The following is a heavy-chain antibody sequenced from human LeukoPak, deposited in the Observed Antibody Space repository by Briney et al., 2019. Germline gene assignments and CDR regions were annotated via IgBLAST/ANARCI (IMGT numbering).Heavy chain of an antibody. CDR3: AKDKYYDSSGPEDY. CDR2: ISWNSGGI. CDR1: GFTFDDYA. J-gene: IGHJ4*02. Sequence: GGSLRLSCAASGFTFDDYAMHWVRQAPGKGLEWVSGISWNSGGIGYADSVKGRFTISRDNAKNSLYLQMNSLRAEDTALYYCAKDKYYDSSGPEDYWGQGTLVTVSS. V-gene: IGHV3-9*01. D-gene: IGHD3-22*01.